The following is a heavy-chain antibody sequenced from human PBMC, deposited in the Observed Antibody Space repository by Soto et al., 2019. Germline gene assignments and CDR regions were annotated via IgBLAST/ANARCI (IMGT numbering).Heavy chain of an antibody. CDR3: ARGQSSRYSSSWYFDY. Sequence: PSETLSLTCTVSGGSISSGGYSWSWIRQPPGKGLEWIGYIYHSGSTYYNPSLKSRVTISVDRSKNQFSLKLSSVTAADTAVYYCARGQSSRYSSSWYFDYWGQGTLVTVSS. J-gene: IGHJ4*02. CDR1: GGSISSGGYS. V-gene: IGHV4-30-2*01. CDR2: IYHSGST. D-gene: IGHD6-13*01.